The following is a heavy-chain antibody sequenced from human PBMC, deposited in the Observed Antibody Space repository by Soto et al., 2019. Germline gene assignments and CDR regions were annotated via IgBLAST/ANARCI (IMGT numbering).Heavy chain of an antibody. CDR3: AKEGIPLAGTGLDY. V-gene: IGHV3-30*18. D-gene: IGHD6-19*01. CDR2: ISYDGGIQ. Sequence: PGGSLRLSCAASGFTFSSYGMHWVRQAPGKGLEWVAVISYDGGIQYYADSAKGRFTISRDNSKNTLFLQMNSLRPEDTAVYYCAKEGIPLAGTGLDYWGQGTLVTVSS. CDR1: GFTFSSYG. J-gene: IGHJ4*02.